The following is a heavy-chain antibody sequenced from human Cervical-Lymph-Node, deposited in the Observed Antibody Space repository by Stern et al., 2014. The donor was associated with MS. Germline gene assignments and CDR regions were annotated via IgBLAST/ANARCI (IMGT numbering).Heavy chain of an antibody. CDR2: ISHGGTT. J-gene: IGHJ6*02. D-gene: IGHD2-2*01. Sequence: QVQLQQWGAGLLKPSETLSLTCAVSGGSFSEHYWSWIRQSPGTGLEWIGEISHGGTTGYNPSLQSRGTILVETSKNQFSLKLSSVTAADTAKYYCARGRGYPIVVPYYFYGMDVWGQGTTVTVS. CDR3: ARGRGYPIVVPYYFYGMDV. CDR1: GGSFSEHY. V-gene: IGHV4-34*01.